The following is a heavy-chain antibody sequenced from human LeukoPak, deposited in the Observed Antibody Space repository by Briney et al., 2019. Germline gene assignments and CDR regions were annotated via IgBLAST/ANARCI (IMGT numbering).Heavy chain of an antibody. CDR1: GFTFDDYG. J-gene: IGHJ3*02. CDR2: INWNGGST. D-gene: IGHD3-9*01. CDR3: ARDFPVYDILTGFDGDAFDI. Sequence: PGGSLRLSCAASGFTFDDYGMSWVRQAPGKGLEWVSGINWNGGSTGYADSVKGRFTISRDNAKNSLYLQMNSLRAEDTAVYYCARDFPVYDILTGFDGDAFDIWGQGTMVTVSS. V-gene: IGHV3-20*04.